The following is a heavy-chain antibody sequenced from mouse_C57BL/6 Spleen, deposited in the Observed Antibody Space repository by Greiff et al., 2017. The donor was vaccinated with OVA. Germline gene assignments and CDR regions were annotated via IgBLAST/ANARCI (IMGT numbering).Heavy chain of an antibody. CDR2: IYPGDGDT. Sequence: VKLLESGAELVKPGASVKISCKASGYAFSSYWMNWVKQRPGKGLEWIGQIYPGDGDTNYNGKFKGKATLTADKSSSTAYMQLSSLTSEDSAVYFCARENYDYDEAWFAYWGQGTLVTVSA. V-gene: IGHV1-80*01. CDR3: ARENYDYDEAWFAY. J-gene: IGHJ3*01. D-gene: IGHD2-4*01. CDR1: GYAFSSYW.